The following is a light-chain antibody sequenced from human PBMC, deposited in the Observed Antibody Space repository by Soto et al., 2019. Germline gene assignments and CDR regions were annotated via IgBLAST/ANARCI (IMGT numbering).Light chain of an antibody. Sequence: DIQLTQSPSFLSASIGDRITITCRASQGIGSHLAWYQQKPGKAPKLLIYESSTVQSGVPPRFSGSGSGTEFTLTISNLQPEDFVTYYCLHLDTYPIIFGQGTRLESK. CDR1: QGIGSH. V-gene: IGKV1-9*01. CDR2: ESS. CDR3: LHLDTYPII. J-gene: IGKJ5*01.